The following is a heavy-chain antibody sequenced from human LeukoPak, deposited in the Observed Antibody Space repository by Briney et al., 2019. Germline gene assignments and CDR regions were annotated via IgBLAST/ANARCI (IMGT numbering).Heavy chain of an antibody. Sequence: GASVKVSCKASGYTFTGYYMHWVRQAPGQGLEWMGWINPNSGGTNSAQKLQGRVTMTRDTSITTVNMELNRLRSDDTAVYYCARGGYYNTSGYHYVQGFDPWGQGTLATVSS. CDR1: GYTFTGYY. CDR3: ARGGYYNTSGYHYVQGFDP. CDR2: INPNSGGT. D-gene: IGHD3-22*01. J-gene: IGHJ5*02. V-gene: IGHV1-2*02.